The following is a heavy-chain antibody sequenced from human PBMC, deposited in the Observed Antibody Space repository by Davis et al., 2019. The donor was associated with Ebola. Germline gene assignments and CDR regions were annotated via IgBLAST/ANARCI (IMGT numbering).Heavy chain of an antibody. V-gene: IGHV1-18*04. J-gene: IGHJ6*04. CDR3: ARGIKGSRDYYYGMDV. CDR1: GYTFTSYG. Sequence: AASVKVSCKASGYTFTSYGISWVRQAPGQGLEWMGWISAYNGNTNYAQKLQGRVTMTTDTSTSTAYMELRSLRSDDTAVYYCARGIKGSRDYYYGMDVWGKGTTVTVSS. CDR2: ISAYNGNT.